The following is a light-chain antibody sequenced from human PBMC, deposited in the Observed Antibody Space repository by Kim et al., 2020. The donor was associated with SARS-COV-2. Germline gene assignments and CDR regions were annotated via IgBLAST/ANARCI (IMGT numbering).Light chain of an antibody. CDR3: QKYDSGPYT. V-gene: IGKV1-27*01. J-gene: IGKJ2*01. CDR2: GTS. Sequence: SASVGDRVTITCRASQGISNYLAWYQQKPGKVPRLMIYGTSTLQSGVPFRFRDSGSGTDFTLTITSLQPEDVATYYCQKYDSGPYTFGQGTKLEI. CDR1: QGISNY.